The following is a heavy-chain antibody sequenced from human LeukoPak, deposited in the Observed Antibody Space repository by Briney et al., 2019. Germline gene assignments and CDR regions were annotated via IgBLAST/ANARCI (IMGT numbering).Heavy chain of an antibody. J-gene: IGHJ4*02. V-gene: IGHV1-69*13. CDR3: ARDHGGNSDPFDY. CDR2: IIPIFGTA. Sequence: ASVKVSCKASGGTFSSYAISWVRQAPGQGLEWMGGIIPIFGTANYAQTFQGRVTITADESTSTAYMELSSLRSEDTAVYYCARDHGGNSDPFDYWGQGTLVTVSS. D-gene: IGHD4-23*01. CDR1: GGTFSSYA.